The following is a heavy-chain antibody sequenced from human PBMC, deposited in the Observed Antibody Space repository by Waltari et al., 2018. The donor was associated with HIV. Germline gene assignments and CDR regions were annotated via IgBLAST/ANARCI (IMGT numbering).Heavy chain of an antibody. J-gene: IGHJ4*02. V-gene: IGHV3-23*01. CDR2: ISGRGGST. CDR3: AKLTYYFDSSGYYPRFYFDY. Sequence: EVQLLESGGGLVQPGGSLRLSCAASGFTFRSYAMSWVRQAPGKGREWVTAISGRGGSTCYADSVKGRFTISRDNSKNTLYLQRNSLRAEDTAVYYCAKLTYYFDSSGYYPRFYFDYWGQGTLGTVSS. D-gene: IGHD3-22*01. CDR1: GFTFRSYA.